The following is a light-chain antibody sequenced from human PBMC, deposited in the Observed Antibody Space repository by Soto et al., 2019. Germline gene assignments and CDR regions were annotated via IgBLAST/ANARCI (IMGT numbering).Light chain of an antibody. Sequence: EIVMTQSPATLSVSPGETATLSCRASRSGGSAVAWYQHKPGQAPRLLIVAASIRAPGVPGRFSGGGSGTEFTFTISSLQSEDFAVYYCQQYRNWPPLTFGGGTTVEIK. CDR1: RSGGSA. V-gene: IGKV3-15*01. CDR2: AAS. J-gene: IGKJ4*01. CDR3: QQYRNWPPLT.